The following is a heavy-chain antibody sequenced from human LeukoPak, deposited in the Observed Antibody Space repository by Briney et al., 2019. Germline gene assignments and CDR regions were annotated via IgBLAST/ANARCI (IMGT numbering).Heavy chain of an antibody. Sequence: GGSLRLSCAASGFTFSSYWMHWVRQAPGKGLVCDSRINSDGSSTSYADSVKGRFTISTDNAKNTLYLQMNSLRAEDTAVYYCARGPLLLPDYWGQGTLVTVSS. CDR3: ARGPLLLPDY. V-gene: IGHV3-74*01. D-gene: IGHD2/OR15-2a*01. CDR2: INSDGSST. CDR1: GFTFSSYW. J-gene: IGHJ4*02.